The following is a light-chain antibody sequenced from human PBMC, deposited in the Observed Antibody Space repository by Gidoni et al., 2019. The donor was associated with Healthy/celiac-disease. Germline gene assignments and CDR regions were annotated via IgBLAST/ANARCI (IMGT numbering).Light chain of an antibody. CDR2: GAS. Sequence: EIVLTQSPSTRSLSPGERATLSCRASPSVSSSYLAWYQQKPGQAPRLLIYGASSRATGIPDRFSGSGSGTDFTLTISRLEPEDFAVYYCQQYGSSPPLTFXGXTKVEIK. V-gene: IGKV3-20*01. CDR1: PSVSSSY. CDR3: QQYGSSPPLT. J-gene: IGKJ4*01.